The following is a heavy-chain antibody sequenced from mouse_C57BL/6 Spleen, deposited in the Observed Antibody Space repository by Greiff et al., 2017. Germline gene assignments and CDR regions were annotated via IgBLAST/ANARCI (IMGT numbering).Heavy chain of an antibody. CDR1: GYTFTDHT. J-gene: IGHJ4*01. D-gene: IGHD4-1*01. CDR3: ARPPLANWDVGYAMDY. Sequence: VQLQQSDAELLKPGASVKISCKVSGYTFTDHTIHWMKQRPEQGLEWIGYIYPRDGSTKYNEKFKGKATLTADKSSSTAYMQLNSLTSEDSAVYFCARPPLANWDVGYAMDYWGQGTSVTVSS. CDR2: IYPRDGST. V-gene: IGHV1-78*01.